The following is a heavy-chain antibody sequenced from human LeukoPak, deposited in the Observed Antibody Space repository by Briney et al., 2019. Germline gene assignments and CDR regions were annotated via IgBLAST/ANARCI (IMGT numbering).Heavy chain of an antibody. Sequence: GGSLRLSCAASGFTFSSYAMSWVRQAPGKGLEWVSAISGSGGSTYYADSVKGRFTISRDNSKNTLYLQMNSLRAEDTAVYYCARDKGYCTNGVCYPYFDYWGQGTLVTVSS. J-gene: IGHJ4*02. CDR1: GFTFSSYA. CDR2: ISGSGGST. V-gene: IGHV3-23*01. CDR3: ARDKGYCTNGVCYPYFDY. D-gene: IGHD2-8*01.